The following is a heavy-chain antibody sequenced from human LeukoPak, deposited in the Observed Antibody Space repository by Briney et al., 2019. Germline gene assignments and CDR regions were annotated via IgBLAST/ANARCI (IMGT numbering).Heavy chain of an antibody. CDR1: GFTFSSYW. CDR3: ARRMVRLAFDI. D-gene: IGHD3-10*01. V-gene: IGHV3-7*01. J-gene: IGHJ3*02. Sequence: GGSLRLSCAAYGFTFSSYWMSWVRQAPGKGLEWVANIKQDGSEKYYVDSVKGRFTISRDNAKNSLYLQMNSLRAEDTAVYYCARRMVRLAFDIWGQGTMVTVSS. CDR2: IKQDGSEK.